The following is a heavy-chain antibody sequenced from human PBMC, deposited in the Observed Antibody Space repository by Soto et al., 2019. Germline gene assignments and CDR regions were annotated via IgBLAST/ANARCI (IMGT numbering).Heavy chain of an antibody. Sequence: PSETLSLTCTVSGGSISSGGYYWSWIRQHPGKGLEWIGYIYYSGSTYYNPSLKSRVTISVDTSKNQFSLKLSSVTAADTAVYYCARSVGDYPTGYFDYWGQGTLVTVSS. CDR2: IYYSGST. D-gene: IGHD4-17*01. J-gene: IGHJ4*02. V-gene: IGHV4-31*03. CDR3: ARSVGDYPTGYFDY. CDR1: GGSISSGGYY.